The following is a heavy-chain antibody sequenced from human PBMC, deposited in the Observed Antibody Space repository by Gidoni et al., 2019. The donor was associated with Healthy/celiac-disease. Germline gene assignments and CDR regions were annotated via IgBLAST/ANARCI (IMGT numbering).Heavy chain of an antibody. V-gene: IGHV5-51*01. J-gene: IGHJ6*02. D-gene: IGHD2-15*01. CDR1: GYRFTRHW. Sequence: EVQLVQSGAEVKKPGEHRKLSCKGSGYRFTRHWIGRLRHMPGKGLEWMGIIYPGDSDTSYSPSFQGQVTISADKSISTAYLQWSSLKASDTAMYYCAREGNSRGYCSGGSCSFVFLVWGQGTTVTVSS. CDR3: AREGNSRGYCSGGSCSFVFLV. CDR2: IYPGDSDT.